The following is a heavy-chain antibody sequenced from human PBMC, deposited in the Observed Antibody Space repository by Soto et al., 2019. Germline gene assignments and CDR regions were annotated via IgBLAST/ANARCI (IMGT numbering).Heavy chain of an antibody. CDR2: ISYDGTIK. D-gene: IGHD3-10*01. CDR3: AKDRAWQAGRYFYGMDV. J-gene: IGHJ6*02. V-gene: IGHV3-30*18. Sequence: QVQLVESGGGVVQPGRSLRLSCAASGFTFTPYGMHWVRQVPGQGPEWVEVISYDGTIKHYADSVKGRFTISRDNSNNTLYLEMHSLRTEDTALYYWAKDRAWQAGRYFYGMDVWGQGTTVTVSS. CDR1: GFTFTPYG.